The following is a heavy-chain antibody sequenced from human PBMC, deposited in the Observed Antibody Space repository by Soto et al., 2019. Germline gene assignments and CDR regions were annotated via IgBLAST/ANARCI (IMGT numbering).Heavy chain of an antibody. D-gene: IGHD4-17*01. CDR2: LSYDGSNK. CDR1: GFTFSSYA. V-gene: IGHV3-30-3*01. CDR3: ARADSGGPFDY. J-gene: IGHJ4*02. Sequence: QVQLVESGGGVVQPGRSLRLSCAASGFTFSSYAMHWVRQAPGKGLEWVAVLSYDGSNKYYADSVKGRFTISRDNSNNKLYLPMNSLTAADTAAYYCARADSGGPFDYWGQGTLFTVAA.